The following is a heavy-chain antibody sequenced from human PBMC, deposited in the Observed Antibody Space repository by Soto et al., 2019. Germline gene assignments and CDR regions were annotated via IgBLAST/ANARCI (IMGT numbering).Heavy chain of an antibody. J-gene: IGHJ4*02. CDR3: ARVGGVAARTFDY. V-gene: IGHV4-59*01. Sequence: NPSETLSLTCTVSGGSINYFYWSWIRQPPGKGLEWIGYIYYSGSTDYNPSLKGRVTISVDTSKNQFSLKLRSVTAADTAVYYCARVGGVAARTFDYWGQGTLVTVS. CDR2: IYYSGST. CDR1: GGSINYFY. D-gene: IGHD6-6*01.